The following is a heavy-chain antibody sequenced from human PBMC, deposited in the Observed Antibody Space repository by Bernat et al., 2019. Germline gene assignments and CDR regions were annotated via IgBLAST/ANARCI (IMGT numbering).Heavy chain of an antibody. V-gene: IGHV3-15*01. CDR1: GFTFSNAW. J-gene: IGHJ6*02. CDR2: IKSKTDGGTT. CDR3: PPSPLGICSSTSCNKGGFVGNYYSGMDV. Sequence: EVQLVESGGGLVKPGGSLRLSCAASGFTFSNAWMSWVRQAPGKGLEWVGRIKSKTDGGTTDYAAPVKGRFTISRDDSKNTLYLQMNSLKTEDTAVYYFPPSPLGICSSTSCNKGGFVGNYYSGMDVWGQGTTVTFPS. D-gene: IGHD2-2*02.